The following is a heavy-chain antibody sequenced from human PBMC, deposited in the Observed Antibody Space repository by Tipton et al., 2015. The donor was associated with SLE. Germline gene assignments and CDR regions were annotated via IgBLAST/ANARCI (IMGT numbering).Heavy chain of an antibody. CDR3: ARGGVLGFHPSAFDI. CDR1: GGSFSGYY. CDR2: INHSGST. J-gene: IGHJ3*02. Sequence: LRLSCAVYGGSFSGYYWSWIRQSPGKGLEWIGEINHSGSTNYNPSLKSRVTISVDTSKKQFSLKVSSVTAADTAVYYCARGGVLGFHPSAFDIWGQGTMVTVSS. V-gene: IGHV4-34*01. D-gene: IGHD3-10*01.